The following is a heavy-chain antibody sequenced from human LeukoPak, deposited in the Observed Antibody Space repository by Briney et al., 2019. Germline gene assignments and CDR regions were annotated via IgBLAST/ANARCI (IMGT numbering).Heavy chain of an antibody. CDR3: ARVPSFRYCSSTSCRDY. V-gene: IGHV4-34*01. CDR1: GGSFSGYY. J-gene: IGHJ4*02. Sequence: SETLSLTCAVYGGSFSGYYWSWIRQPPGKGLEWIGEINHSGSTNYNPSLKSRVTILVDTSKNQFSLKLSSVTAADTAVYYCARVPSFRYCSSTSCRDYWGQGTLVTVSS. CDR2: INHSGST. D-gene: IGHD2-2*01.